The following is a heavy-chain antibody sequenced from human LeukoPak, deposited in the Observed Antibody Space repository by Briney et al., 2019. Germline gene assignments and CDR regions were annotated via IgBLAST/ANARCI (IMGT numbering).Heavy chain of an antibody. V-gene: IGHV5-51*01. CDR2: IYPGDSDT. CDR3: ARTLAHCSGGSCYSYYYGMDV. CDR1: GYSFTSYW. Sequence: GESLKISCKGSGYSFTSYWIGWVRQMPGKGLEWMGIIYPGDSDTRYSPSFQGQVTISADKSISTAYLQWSSLKASDTAMYYCARTLAHCSGGSCYSYYYGMDVWGQGTTVTVSS. J-gene: IGHJ6*02. D-gene: IGHD2-15*01.